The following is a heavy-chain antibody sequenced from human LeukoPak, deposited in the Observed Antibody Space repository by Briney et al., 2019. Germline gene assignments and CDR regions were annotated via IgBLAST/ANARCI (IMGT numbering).Heavy chain of an antibody. V-gene: IGHV4-59*01. J-gene: IGHJ4*02. CDR2: IYYSGST. CDR3: ARGDVLVEGYFDY. D-gene: IGHD2-2*01. Sequence: SETPSLTCTVSGGSISSYYWSWIRQPPGKGLEWIGYIYYSGSTNYNPSLKSRVTISVDTSKNQFSLKLSSVTAADTAVYYCARGDVLVEGYFDYWGQGTLVTVSS. CDR1: GGSISSYY.